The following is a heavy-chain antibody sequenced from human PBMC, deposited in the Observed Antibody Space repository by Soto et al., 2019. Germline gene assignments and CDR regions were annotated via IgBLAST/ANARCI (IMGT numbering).Heavy chain of an antibody. CDR2: MNEDGRAK. CDR3: ARDPGGYDI. CDR1: GFIFSNFW. J-gene: IGHJ1*01. V-gene: IGHV3-7*01. D-gene: IGHD6-13*01. Sequence: EVQLVESGGGLVQPGGSLRLSCAASGFIFSNFWMNWVRQAPGKGLEYVAHMNEDGRAKLYADSVKGRFTISRDNTKNSLYLQMNSLTVEDTAVYYCARDPGGYDIWGQGTLVTVSS.